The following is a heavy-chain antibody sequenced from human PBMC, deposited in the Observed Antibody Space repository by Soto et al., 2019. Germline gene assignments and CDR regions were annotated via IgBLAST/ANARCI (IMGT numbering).Heavy chain of an antibody. CDR3: AGALGRITLFGVVLGGMDV. CDR2: ISAYDGNT. CDR1: GYTFTSYG. D-gene: IGHD3-3*01. Sequence: ASVKVSCKASGYTFTSYGISWVRQAPGQGLEWLGWISAYDGNTNYAQILQGRVTMTRNTSISTAYMELSSLRSEDTAVYYCAGALGRITLFGVVLGGMDVWG. J-gene: IGHJ6*02. V-gene: IGHV1-18*01.